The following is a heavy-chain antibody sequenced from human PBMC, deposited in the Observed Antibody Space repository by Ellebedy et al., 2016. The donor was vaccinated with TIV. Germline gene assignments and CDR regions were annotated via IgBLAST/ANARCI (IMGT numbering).Heavy chain of an antibody. V-gene: IGHV3-30-3*01. CDR2: ISYAGTNE. CDR3: ARAPGAISTSSYGMDV. Sequence: PGGSLRLSCAASGFTFTTYAMHWVRQAPGQGLEWVAVISYAGTNEYYADSVQGRFIISRDNSKNTVYLQMNSLRVEDSAVYYCARAPGAISTSSYGMDVWGLGTTVTVSS. CDR1: GFTFTTYA. D-gene: IGHD2-2*01. J-gene: IGHJ6*02.